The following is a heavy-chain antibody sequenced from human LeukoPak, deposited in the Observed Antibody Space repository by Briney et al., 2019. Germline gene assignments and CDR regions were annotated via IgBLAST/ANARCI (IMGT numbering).Heavy chain of an antibody. V-gene: IGHV4-39*01. J-gene: IGHJ3*02. D-gene: IGHD3-22*01. CDR2: IYYSGST. CDR1: GGSISSYY. Sequence: PSETLSLTCTVSGGSISSYYWGWIRQPPGEGLEWIGSIYYSGSTYYNPSLKSRVTISVDTSKNQFSLKLSSVTAADTAVYYCARLPYYYDSSGYYSDAFDIWGQGTMVTVSS. CDR3: ARLPYYYDSSGYYSDAFDI.